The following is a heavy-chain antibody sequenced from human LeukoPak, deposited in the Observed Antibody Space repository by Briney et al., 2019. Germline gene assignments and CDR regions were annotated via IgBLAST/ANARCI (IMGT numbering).Heavy chain of an antibody. D-gene: IGHD5-18*01. Sequence: SETLSLTCTVSGGSISSYYWSWIRQPPGKGLEWIGYIYYSGSTNYNPSLKSRVTISVDTSKNQFSLKLSSVTAADTAVCYCARVPRGGYSYSNRFDPWGQGTLVTVSS. CDR1: GGSISSYY. J-gene: IGHJ5*02. CDR3: ARVPRGGYSYSNRFDP. V-gene: IGHV4-59*01. CDR2: IYYSGST.